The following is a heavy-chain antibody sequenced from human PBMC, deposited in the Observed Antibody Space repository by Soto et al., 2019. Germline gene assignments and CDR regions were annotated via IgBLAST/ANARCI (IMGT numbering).Heavy chain of an antibody. D-gene: IGHD6-13*01. V-gene: IGHV3-23*01. CDR2: ISGSGDST. J-gene: IGHJ6*02. Sequence: EVQLLESGGGLVQPGGSLRLSCAASGFTFSSYAMSWVRQGPGKGLEWVSVISGSGDSTYYADSVRGRFTISRDNSKNTLYLQRNSLRAEDTAVYYCAKDRDGAAAGPTKFYGMDVWGQGTTVTVSS. CDR1: GFTFSSYA. CDR3: AKDRDGAAAGPTKFYGMDV.